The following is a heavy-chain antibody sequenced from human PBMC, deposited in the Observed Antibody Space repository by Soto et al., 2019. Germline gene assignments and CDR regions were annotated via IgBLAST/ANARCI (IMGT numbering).Heavy chain of an antibody. CDR1: GFTFGDYA. J-gene: IGHJ4*02. CDR3: TRDRFFGVVIIEFDY. Sequence: GGSLRLSCTASGFTFGDYAMSWFRQAPGKGLEWVGFIRSKAYGGTTEYAASVKGRFTISRDDSKSIAYLQMNSLKTEDTAVYYCTRDRFFGVVIIEFDYWGQGTLVTVSS. CDR2: IRSKAYGGTT. D-gene: IGHD3-3*01. V-gene: IGHV3-49*03.